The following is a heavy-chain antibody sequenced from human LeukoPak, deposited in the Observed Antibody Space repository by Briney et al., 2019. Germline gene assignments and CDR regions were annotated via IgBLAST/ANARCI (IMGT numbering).Heavy chain of an antibody. J-gene: IGHJ4*02. D-gene: IGHD2-2*02. CDR3: ARDGGYCSSTSCYNLLDY. V-gene: IGHV4-39*07. CDR1: GGSISSSSYY. CDR2: IYYSGST. Sequence: SETLSLTCTVSGGSISSSSYYWGWIRQPPGKGLEWIGSIYYSGSTYYNPSLKSRVTISVDTSKNQFSLKLSSVTAADTAVYYCARDGGYCSSTSCYNLLDYWGQGTLVTVSS.